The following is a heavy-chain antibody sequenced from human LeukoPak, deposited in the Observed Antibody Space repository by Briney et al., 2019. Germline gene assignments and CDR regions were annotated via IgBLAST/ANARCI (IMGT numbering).Heavy chain of an antibody. Sequence: SETLSLTCTVSGGSISSYYWSWIRQPPGKGLEWIGYIYYSGSTNYNPSLKSRVTISVDTSKNQFSLKLSSVTAADTAVYYCARDRGLRGYDFWSGPLGAFDIWGQGTMVTVSS. CDR3: ARDRGLRGYDFWSGPLGAFDI. J-gene: IGHJ3*02. CDR2: IYYSGST. CDR1: GGSISSYY. V-gene: IGHV4-59*01. D-gene: IGHD3-3*01.